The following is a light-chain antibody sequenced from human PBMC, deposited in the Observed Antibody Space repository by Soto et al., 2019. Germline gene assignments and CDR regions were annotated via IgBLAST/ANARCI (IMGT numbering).Light chain of an antibody. CDR3: SAYVGNNNLV. J-gene: IGLJ2*01. CDR2: EVN. V-gene: IGLV2-8*01. CDR1: SSDVGAYNY. Sequence: QSALTPPPSASGSPGQSVTISCTGTSSDVGAYNYVSWYQQLPGKAPKLMIYEVNKRPSGVPDRFSGSKSGYTASLTVSGLQAEDEADYFCSAYVGNNNLVFGGGTKVTVL.